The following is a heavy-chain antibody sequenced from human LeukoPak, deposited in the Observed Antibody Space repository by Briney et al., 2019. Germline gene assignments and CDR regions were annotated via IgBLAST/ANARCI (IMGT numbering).Heavy chain of an antibody. Sequence: PSETLSLTCAVSDDSFSSHYWTWIRQPPGKGLEWIGYISYIGSTDYNPSLKSRVTISIDTSKNQFSLKLSSVTAADTAVYYCARDLVTVTKGFDIWGQGTMVSVSS. CDR3: ARDLVTVTKGFDI. V-gene: IGHV4-59*11. J-gene: IGHJ3*02. CDR1: DDSFSSHY. CDR2: ISYIGST. D-gene: IGHD4-17*01.